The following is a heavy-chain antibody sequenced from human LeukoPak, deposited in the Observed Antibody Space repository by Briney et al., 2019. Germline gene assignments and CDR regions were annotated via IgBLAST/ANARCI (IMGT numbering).Heavy chain of an antibody. D-gene: IGHD3-10*01. Sequence: SETLSLTCAVYGGSFSGYYWSWIRQPPGKGLEWIGEINHSGSTNYNPSLKSRVTISVDTSKNQFSLKLSSVTAADTAVYYCASRQGSGSYPPHYWGQGTLVTVSS. J-gene: IGHJ4*02. CDR1: GGSFSGYY. CDR3: ASRQGSGSYPPHY. CDR2: INHSGST. V-gene: IGHV4-34*01.